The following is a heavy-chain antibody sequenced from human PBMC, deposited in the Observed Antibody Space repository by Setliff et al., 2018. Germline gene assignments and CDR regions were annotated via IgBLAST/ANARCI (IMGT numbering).Heavy chain of an antibody. V-gene: IGHV3-15*01. CDR2: IKGQTDGGTA. CDR1: ELIFSHTW. J-gene: IGHJ4*02. CDR3: ATRLGDF. Sequence: PGGSLRLSCAAPELIFSHTWMNWVRQAPGKGLEWVGRIKGQTDGGTADFAAPVKGRFTISRDDSKNTMSLQMNGLKTEDTAVYFCATRLGDFWGQGTLVTVSS.